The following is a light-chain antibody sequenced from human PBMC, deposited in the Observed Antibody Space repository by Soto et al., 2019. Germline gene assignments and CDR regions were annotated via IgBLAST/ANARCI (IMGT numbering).Light chain of an antibody. J-gene: IGKJ4*01. CDR1: QSISSY. CDR3: QQRYSTTLT. V-gene: IGKV1-39*01. CDR2: AAS. Sequence: DIQMTQSPSSLSASVGDRITITCRASQSISSYLNWYQQKPGKAPKLLIYAASSLQSGVPSRFSGSGSGTDFTLTISSLQPEDFATYYCQQRYSTTLTLGGGTKVDIK.